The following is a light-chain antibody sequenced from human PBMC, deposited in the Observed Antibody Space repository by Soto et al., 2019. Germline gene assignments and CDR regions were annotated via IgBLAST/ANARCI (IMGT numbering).Light chain of an antibody. Sequence: QSALTQPASVSGSPGQSITISCTGTSSDVGAYNYVSWYRQHPGKAPKLMIYEVTNRPSGVSNRFSGSKSGSTASLTISGLQAEDEADYYCSSYTSSSTLVFGGGTQVTVL. V-gene: IGLV2-14*01. J-gene: IGLJ3*02. CDR1: SSDVGAYNY. CDR2: EVT. CDR3: SSYTSSSTLV.